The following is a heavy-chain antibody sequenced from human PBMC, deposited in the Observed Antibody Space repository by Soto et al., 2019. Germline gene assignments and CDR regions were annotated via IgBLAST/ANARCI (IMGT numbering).Heavy chain of an antibody. CDR1: GYTFTTYP. D-gene: IGHD2-15*01. CDR3: ATDRGGYCSGGSCPEAWFDP. V-gene: IGHV1-3*05. Sequence: QVQLVQSGAEEKNPGASVKVSCKASGYTFTTYPMNWLRQAPGQRPEWMGWINVGNGGTKYSQKFQGRVSITRDTSASTAYMQLSRLRSDDTAVYYCATDRGGYCSGGSCPEAWFDPWGQGTLVTVTS. J-gene: IGHJ5*02. CDR2: INVGNGGT.